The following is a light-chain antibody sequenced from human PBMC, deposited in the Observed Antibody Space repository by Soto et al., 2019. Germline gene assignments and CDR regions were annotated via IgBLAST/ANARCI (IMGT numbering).Light chain of an antibody. CDR2: EVN. Sequence: QSVLTQPASVSGSPGQSVTISCTGPRSDIGDSNFISWYQHSPVKAPRLLIYEVNNRPSGVSKRFSDSKAGNTASLTISGLLDDDEADYFCASFRSGTILVFGSGTKVTVL. J-gene: IGLJ1*01. V-gene: IGLV2-14*01. CDR3: ASFRSGTILV. CDR1: RSDIGDSNF.